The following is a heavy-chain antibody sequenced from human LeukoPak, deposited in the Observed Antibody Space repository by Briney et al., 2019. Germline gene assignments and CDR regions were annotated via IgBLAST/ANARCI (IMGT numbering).Heavy chain of an antibody. D-gene: IGHD7-27*01. V-gene: IGHV1-69*13. J-gene: IGHJ4*02. Sequence: SVNVSFTASGGTFSSYAISWVQQAPGQGLEWMGGIIPIFGTANYAQKFQGRVTITADESTSTAYMELSSLRSEDTAVYYCARSPSLGQPNYYFDYWGQGTLVTVSS. CDR2: IIPIFGTA. CDR1: GGTFSSYA. CDR3: ARSPSLGQPNYYFDY.